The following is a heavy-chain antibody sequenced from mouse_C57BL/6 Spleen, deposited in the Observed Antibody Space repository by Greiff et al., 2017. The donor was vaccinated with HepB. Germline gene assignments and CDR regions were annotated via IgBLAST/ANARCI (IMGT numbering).Heavy chain of an antibody. CDR3: ARDYGSSYEEYYFDY. CDR1: GYTFTSYW. Sequence: VKLQQPGAELVKPGASVKLSCKASGYTFTSYWMHWVKQRPGRGLEWIGRIDPNSGGTKYNEKFKSKATLTVDKPSSTAYMQLSSLTSEDSAVYYCARDYGSSYEEYYFDYWGQGTTLTVSS. V-gene: IGHV1-72*01. CDR2: IDPNSGGT. J-gene: IGHJ2*01. D-gene: IGHD1-1*01.